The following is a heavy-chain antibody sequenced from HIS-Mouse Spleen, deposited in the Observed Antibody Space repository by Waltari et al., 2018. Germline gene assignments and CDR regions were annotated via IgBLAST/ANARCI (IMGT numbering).Heavy chain of an antibody. CDR1: GGSFSGYY. V-gene: IGHV4-34*01. J-gene: IGHJ4*02. CDR3: ARRGGWYFDY. CDR2: INHSGST. D-gene: IGHD3-10*01. Sequence: QVQLQQWGAGLLKPSETLSLTCAVYGGSFSGYYWSWIRQPPGKGLEWIGEINHSGSTNYNPSLKSRVTISVYTSKNQFSLKLSSVTAADTAVYYCARRGGWYFDYWGQGTLVTVSS.